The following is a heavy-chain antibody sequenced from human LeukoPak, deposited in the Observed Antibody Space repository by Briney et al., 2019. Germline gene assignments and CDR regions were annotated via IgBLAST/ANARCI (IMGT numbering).Heavy chain of an antibody. Sequence: ASVKVSCKASGGTFSSYAISWVRQAPGQGLEWMGWISAYNGNTNYAQKLQGRVTMTTDTSTSTAYMELRSLRSDDTAVYYCARPITMVREYYYYGMDVWGQGTTVTVSS. V-gene: IGHV1-18*01. CDR1: GGTFSSYA. D-gene: IGHD3-10*01. CDR3: ARPITMVREYYYYGMDV. CDR2: ISAYNGNT. J-gene: IGHJ6*02.